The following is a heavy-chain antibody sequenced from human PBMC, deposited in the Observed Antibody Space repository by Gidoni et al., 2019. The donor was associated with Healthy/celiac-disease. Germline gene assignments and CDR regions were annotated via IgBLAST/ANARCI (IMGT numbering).Heavy chain of an antibody. Sequence: QVQLQQWGAGLLKPSETLSLTCAVSGGSFSGYYWSWIRQPPGNGLEWIGEINHSGRTNYNPSLKSRGTISVDTSKNQFALKLSSVTAADTAVYYCARGPRTWFGEPLLGVWGQGTTVTVSS. J-gene: IGHJ6*02. CDR1: GGSFSGYY. CDR2: INHSGRT. CDR3: ARGPRTWFGEPLLGV. V-gene: IGHV4-34*01. D-gene: IGHD3-10*01.